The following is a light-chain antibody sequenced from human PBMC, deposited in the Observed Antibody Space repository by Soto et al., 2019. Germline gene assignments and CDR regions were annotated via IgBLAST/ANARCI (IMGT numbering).Light chain of an antibody. J-gene: IGKJ5*01. V-gene: IGKV3D-20*02. CDR2: GAS. CDR1: QSVSSSY. CDR3: QQRQYWPPIT. Sequence: VLTQTPGTLSLSPGERATLSCRAIQSVSSSYLAWYQQKRGQAPRLIIYGASIRATGIPDRFSGSGSGTDFTLTISNLEPEDFAIYYCQQRQYWPPITFGQGTRLEIK.